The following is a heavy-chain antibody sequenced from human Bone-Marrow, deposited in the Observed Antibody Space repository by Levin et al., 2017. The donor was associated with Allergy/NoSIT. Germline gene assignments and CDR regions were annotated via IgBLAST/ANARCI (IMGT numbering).Heavy chain of an antibody. V-gene: IGHV3-23*01. J-gene: IGHJ4*02. CDR2: IGNSGGGT. CDR3: AKSSSRVVIRGQYYFDS. D-gene: IGHD3-3*01. CDR1: GFDFNLYG. Sequence: ETLSLTCAASGFDFNLYGMSWVRQAPGKGLEYVADIGNSGGGTYYADSVKGRFTISRDNSKNTLFLHMNSLRVEDTALYYCAKSSSRVVIRGQYYFDSWGQGSLVIVSS.